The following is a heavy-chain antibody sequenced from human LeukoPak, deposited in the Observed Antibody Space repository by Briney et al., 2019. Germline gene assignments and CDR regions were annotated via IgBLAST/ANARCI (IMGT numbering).Heavy chain of an antibody. J-gene: IGHJ4*02. D-gene: IGHD5-12*01. CDR1: GGSISCSGHY. CDR2: IYSNGNT. CDR3: ARSATGATGYFDY. Sequence: SETLSLTCSVSGGSISCSGHYWGWVRQSPVKGLDWIGSIYSNGNTYYNPSVKSHDTISVDTSKNQFSLKLTSVTAAETAVYYCARSATGATGYFDYWGQGALVTVSS. V-gene: IGHV4-39*07.